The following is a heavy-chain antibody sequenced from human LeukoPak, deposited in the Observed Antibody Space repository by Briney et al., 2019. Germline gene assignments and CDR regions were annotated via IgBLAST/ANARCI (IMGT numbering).Heavy chain of an antibody. Sequence: PSETLSLTCAVYGGSFRGYYWSWIRQPPGKGLEWIGEINHSGSTNYNPSLKSRVTISVDTSKNQFSLKLSSVTAADTAVYYCARVLPTMVRGNWFDPWGQGTLVTVSS. CDR2: INHSGST. J-gene: IGHJ5*02. V-gene: IGHV4-34*01. CDR3: ARVLPTMVRGNWFDP. CDR1: GGSFRGYY. D-gene: IGHD3-10*01.